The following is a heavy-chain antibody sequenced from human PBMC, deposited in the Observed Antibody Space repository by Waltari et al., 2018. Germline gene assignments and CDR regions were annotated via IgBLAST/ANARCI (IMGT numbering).Heavy chain of an antibody. J-gene: IGHJ4*02. Sequence: EVQLVESGGGLVQPGGSLRLSCEVSGFTFRNSWMHWVRQVPGKGLVWVSRIKHDGTGTIYADSVQGRFTISRDNGKNTLYLQMNSLRGEDTAVYFCGRGYNDRRLDYWGQGTLVTVSS. CDR1: GFTFRNSW. CDR2: IKHDGTGT. D-gene: IGHD3-22*01. CDR3: GRGYNDRRLDY. V-gene: IGHV3-74*01.